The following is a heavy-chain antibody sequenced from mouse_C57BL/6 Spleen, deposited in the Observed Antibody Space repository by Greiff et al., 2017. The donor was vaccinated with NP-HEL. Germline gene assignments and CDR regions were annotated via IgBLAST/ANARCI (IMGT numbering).Heavy chain of an antibody. CDR2: VYPGDGDT. V-gene: IGHV1-82*01. D-gene: IGHD2-1*01. CDR3: AREGGDGNYVPFAY. CDR1: GYAFSSSW. Sequence: VQLQQSGPELVKPGASVPISCKASGYAFSSSWMTWVKQRPGTGLEWIGRVYPGDGDTNYNGKFKGKATLTADKSSSTAYMQLSSLTSEDSAVYFCAREGGDGNYVPFAYWGQGTLVTVSA. J-gene: IGHJ3*01.